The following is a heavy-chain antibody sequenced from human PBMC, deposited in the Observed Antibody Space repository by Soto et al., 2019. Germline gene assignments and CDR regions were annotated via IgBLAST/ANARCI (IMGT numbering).Heavy chain of an antibody. V-gene: IGHV3-7*01. J-gene: IGHJ4*02. CDR3: ARDRPGPTSY. Sequence: GGSLRLSXGGSGFTFSSYWMSWVRQAPGKGLEWVAIIKEDGSEKYYVDSVKGRFTISRDNAKNSLYLQMNSLRAEDTAVYYCARDRPGPTSYWGQGTLVTVSS. CDR2: IKEDGSEK. CDR1: GFTFSSYW.